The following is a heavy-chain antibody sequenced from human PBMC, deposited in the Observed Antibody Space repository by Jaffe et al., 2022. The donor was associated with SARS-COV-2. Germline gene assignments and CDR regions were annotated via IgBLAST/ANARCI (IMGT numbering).Heavy chain of an antibody. V-gene: IGHV5-51*01. CDR1: GYSFTSYW. J-gene: IGHJ6*02. CDR2: IYPGDSDT. D-gene: IGHD6-13*01. CDR3: ASLAAAGKGGRSYYGMDV. Sequence: EVQLVQSGAEVKKPGESLKISCKGSGYSFTSYWIGWVRQMPGKGLEWMGIIYPGDSDTRYSPSFQGQVTISADKSISTAYLQWSSLKASDTAMYYCASLAAAGKGGRSYYGMDVWGQGTTVTVSS.